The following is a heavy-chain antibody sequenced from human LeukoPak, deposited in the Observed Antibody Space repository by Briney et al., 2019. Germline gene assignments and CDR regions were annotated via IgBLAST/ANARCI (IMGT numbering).Heavy chain of an antibody. CDR1: GFTFSSYW. D-gene: IGHD5-24*01. CDR3: AKVHSYGWLHNFDY. V-gene: IGHV3-30*18. J-gene: IGHJ4*02. CDR2: ISFDGNNK. Sequence: GGSLRLSCAASGFTFSSYWMHWVRQAPGKGLEWVAAISFDGNNKYYTDSVKGRFTISRDNSKNTVFLQMNSLKPEDTAVYYCAKVHSYGWLHNFDYWGQGTLVTVSS.